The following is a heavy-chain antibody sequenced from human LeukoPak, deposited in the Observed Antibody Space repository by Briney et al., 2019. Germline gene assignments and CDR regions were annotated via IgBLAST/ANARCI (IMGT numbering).Heavy chain of an antibody. Sequence: ASVKVSCKASGGTFSSYAISWVRQATGQGLEWMGWMNPNSGNTGYAQKFQGRVTMTRNTSISTAYMELSSLRSEDTAVYYCARALPPLGPVVYWGQGTLVTVSS. CDR3: ARALPPLGPVVY. D-gene: IGHD1-26*01. V-gene: IGHV1-8*02. J-gene: IGHJ4*02. CDR1: GGTFSSYA. CDR2: MNPNSGNT.